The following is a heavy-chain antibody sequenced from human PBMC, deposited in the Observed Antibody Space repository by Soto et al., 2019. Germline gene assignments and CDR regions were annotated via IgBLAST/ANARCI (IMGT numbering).Heavy chain of an antibody. CDR3: ARAAGRRYFDWLLRQ. J-gene: IGHJ4*02. CDR1: GGTFSSYA. Sequence: QVQLVQSGAEVKKPGSSVKVSCKASGGTFSSYAISWVRQAPRQGLQWMGGIIPIFGTANYAQKFQGRVTITADESTSTAYMELSSVRSEDTAVYYCARAAGRRYFDWLLRQWGQGTLVTVSS. D-gene: IGHD3-9*01. V-gene: IGHV1-69*01. CDR2: IIPIFGTA.